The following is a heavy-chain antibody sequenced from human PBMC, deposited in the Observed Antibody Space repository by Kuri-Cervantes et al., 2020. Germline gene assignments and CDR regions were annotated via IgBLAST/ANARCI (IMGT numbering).Heavy chain of an antibody. J-gene: IGHJ6*02. V-gene: IGHV3-66*02. Sequence: GESLKISCAASGFTFSSYWMHWVRQAPGKGLEWVSVIYTGGTIYYVDSVKGRFTISRDNSKNTLYLQMNSLRAEDTAVYYCARSGGVIAQYGMDVWGQGTTVTVSS. CDR3: ARSGGVIAQYGMDV. D-gene: IGHD3-16*02. CDR2: IYTGGTI. CDR1: GFTFSSYW.